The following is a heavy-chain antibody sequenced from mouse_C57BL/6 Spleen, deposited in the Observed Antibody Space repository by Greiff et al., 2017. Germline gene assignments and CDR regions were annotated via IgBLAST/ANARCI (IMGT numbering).Heavy chain of an antibody. CDR2: IRNKANGYTT. CDR3: ARYDYGSSYDAMDY. D-gene: IGHD1-1*01. CDR1: GFTFTDYY. V-gene: IGHV7-3*01. Sequence: EVQLVESGGGLVQPGGSLSLSCAASGFTFTDYYMSWVRQPPGKALEWLGFIRNKANGYTTEYSASVKGRFTISRDNSQSILYLQMNALRAEDSATYYCARYDYGSSYDAMDYWGQGTSVTVSS. J-gene: IGHJ4*01.